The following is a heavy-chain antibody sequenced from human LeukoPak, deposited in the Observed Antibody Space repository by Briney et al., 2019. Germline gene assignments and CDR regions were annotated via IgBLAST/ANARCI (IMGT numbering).Heavy chain of an antibody. Sequence: GGSLRLSCAASGFTFSSYSMNWVRQAPGKGLEWVSYISSTSNTIYYTNSVKGRFTVSRDNAQNSLYLQMNSLGAEDTAVYYCARDPAGGNFDYWGQGTLVTVSS. V-gene: IGHV3-48*01. CDR2: ISSTSNTI. CDR3: ARDPAGGNFDY. D-gene: IGHD4-23*01. CDR1: GFTFSSYS. J-gene: IGHJ4*02.